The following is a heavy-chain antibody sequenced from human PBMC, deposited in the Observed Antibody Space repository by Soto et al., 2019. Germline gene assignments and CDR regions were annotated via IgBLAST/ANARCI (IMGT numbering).Heavy chain of an antibody. Sequence: SETLSLTCAVYGGSFSGYYWSWIRQPPGKGPEWIGEINHSGSTNYIPSLKSRVTISVDTSKNQFSLKLSSVTAADTAVYYCARGRPINPYYDILTGYYKNWGQGTLVTVSS. CDR1: GGSFSGYY. D-gene: IGHD3-9*01. V-gene: IGHV4-34*01. J-gene: IGHJ4*02. CDR3: ARGRPINPYYDILTGYYKN. CDR2: INHSGST.